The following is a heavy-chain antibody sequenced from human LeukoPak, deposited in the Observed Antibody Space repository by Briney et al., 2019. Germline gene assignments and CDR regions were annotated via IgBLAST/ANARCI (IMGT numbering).Heavy chain of an antibody. CDR3: AKDGFDYYDSSGYSYFHY. CDR1: GFILSIHP. Sequence: GGSLRLPCGASGFILSIHPMRCVRQAPGKGLQWVSGISAGGGRTYYADSVKGRLTISRDSSKNTLYLQMNSLRAEDTAVYYCAKDGFDYYDSSGYSYFHYWGQGTLVTVSS. D-gene: IGHD3-22*01. V-gene: IGHV3-23*01. CDR2: ISAGGGRT. J-gene: IGHJ4*02.